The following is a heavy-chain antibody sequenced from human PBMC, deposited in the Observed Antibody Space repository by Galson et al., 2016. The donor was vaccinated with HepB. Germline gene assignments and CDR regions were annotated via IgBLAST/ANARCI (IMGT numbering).Heavy chain of an antibody. Sequence: SLRLSCAGSGFTFDNYAVSWFRQAPGKGLDWVGFIRSNSYGGTTEYAASVKGRFTISRDESKSIVYLQMNSLKTEDTAVYYCSRVVGLDYDFWSGYPDFDYWGQGALVTVSS. J-gene: IGHJ4*02. CDR3: SRVVGLDYDFWSGYPDFDY. D-gene: IGHD3-3*01. V-gene: IGHV3-49*03. CDR2: IRSNSYGGTT. CDR1: GFTFDNYA.